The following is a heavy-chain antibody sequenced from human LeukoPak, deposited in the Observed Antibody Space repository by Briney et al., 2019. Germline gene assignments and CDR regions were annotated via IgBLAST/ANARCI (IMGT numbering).Heavy chain of an antibody. CDR1: GYTFTSYD. J-gene: IGHJ4*02. D-gene: IGHD3-22*01. CDR2: MNPNSGNT. CDR3: ARALRGVYYDSSGYSY. V-gene: IGHV1-8*01. Sequence: ASVKVSCKASGYTFTSYDINWVRQATGQGLKWMGWMNPNSGNTGYAQKFQGRVTMTRNTSISTAYMELSSLRSEDTAVYYCARALRGVYYDSSGYSYWGQGTLVTVSS.